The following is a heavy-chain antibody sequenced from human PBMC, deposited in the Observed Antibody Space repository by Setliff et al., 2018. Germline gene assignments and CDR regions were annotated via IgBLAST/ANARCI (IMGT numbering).Heavy chain of an antibody. Sequence: SETLSLTCTVSSGSISPYFWSWIRQSPGKGLEWIGYIYHNGNTNFNPSLKSRVTMSVDTSKNQFALNLTSVTAADTAVYYCARDRSAYSYGLDVWGQGTTVTVSS. J-gene: IGHJ6*02. CDR2: IYHNGNT. CDR3: ARDRSAYSYGLDV. V-gene: IGHV4-4*08. CDR1: SGSISPYF.